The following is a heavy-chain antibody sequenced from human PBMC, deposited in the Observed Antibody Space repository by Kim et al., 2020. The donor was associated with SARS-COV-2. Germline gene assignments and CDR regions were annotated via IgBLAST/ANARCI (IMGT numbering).Heavy chain of an antibody. CDR2: INPNSGGT. CDR1: GYTFTGYY. D-gene: IGHD6-19*01. CDR3: ARDFNSRKWLVRAIDY. V-gene: IGHV1-2*06. J-gene: IGHJ4*02. Sequence: ASVKVSCKASGYTFTGYYMHWVRQAPGQGLEWMGRINPNSGGTNYAQKFQGRVTMTRDTSISTAYMELSRLRSDDTAVYYCARDFNSRKWLVRAIDYWGQGTLVTVSS.